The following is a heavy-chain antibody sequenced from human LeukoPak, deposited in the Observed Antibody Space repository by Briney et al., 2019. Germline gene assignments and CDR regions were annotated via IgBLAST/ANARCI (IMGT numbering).Heavy chain of an antibody. CDR1: GFTFNSYE. J-gene: IGHJ4*02. V-gene: IGHV3-48*03. Sequence: GGSLRLSCAASGFTFNSYEMNWVRQAPGKGLEWVSYISSSGSTMYYPDSVKGRFTISRDNAKNSLYLQMNSLRAEDTAVYYCAKVHSGSFTFDYWGQGTLVTVSS. D-gene: IGHD1-26*01. CDR2: ISSSGSTM. CDR3: AKVHSGSFTFDY.